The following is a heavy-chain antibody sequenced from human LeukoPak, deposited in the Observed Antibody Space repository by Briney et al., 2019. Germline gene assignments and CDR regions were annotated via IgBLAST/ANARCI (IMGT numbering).Heavy chain of an antibody. CDR2: ISGSGGST. CDR1: GFTFSSYA. D-gene: IGHD2-2*01. V-gene: IGHV3-23*01. Sequence: GGSLRLSCAASGFTFSSYAMSWVRQAPGKGLEWVSAISGSGGSTYYADSVKGRFTISRDNSKNTLYLQMNSLRAEDTAVYYCARDPAAYCSSTSCPSDYWGQGTLVTVSS. J-gene: IGHJ4*02. CDR3: ARDPAAYCSSTSCPSDY.